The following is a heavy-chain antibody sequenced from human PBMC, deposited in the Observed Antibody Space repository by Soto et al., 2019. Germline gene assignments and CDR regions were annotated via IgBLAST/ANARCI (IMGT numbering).Heavy chain of an antibody. J-gene: IGHJ4*02. V-gene: IGHV1-2*02. Sequence: QVHLVQSGAELKTPAASVKISCKASGYTFSHYYMHWVRQAPGQGLEWMGWINPNSGDTNYAQKFQGRVTITRDTSINTGYMELSRLTSDDTAVYYCARSVALGGGFDYWGQGTLVTVSS. D-gene: IGHD2-21*01. CDR1: GYTFSHYY. CDR3: ARSVALGGGFDY. CDR2: INPNSGDT.